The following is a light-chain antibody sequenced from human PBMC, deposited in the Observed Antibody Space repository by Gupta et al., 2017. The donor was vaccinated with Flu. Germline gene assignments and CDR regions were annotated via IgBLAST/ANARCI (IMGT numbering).Light chain of an antibody. V-gene: IGLV2-8*01. CDR1: SDVGEYNY. CDR3: SSYGGSNTYV. Sequence: SDVGEYNYVSWYQQHPGKAPKLMIYEVNKRPSGVPDRFSGSKSGNTASLTVSGLQSEDEADYYCSSYGGSNTYVFGTGTQVTVL. CDR2: EVN. J-gene: IGLJ1*01.